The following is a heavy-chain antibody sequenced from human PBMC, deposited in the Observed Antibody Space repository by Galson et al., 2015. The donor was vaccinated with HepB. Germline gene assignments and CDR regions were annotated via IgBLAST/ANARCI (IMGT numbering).Heavy chain of an antibody. CDR3: ARDHYGSRGFFFSYDY. J-gene: IGHJ4*02. V-gene: IGHV4-4*07. CDR2: IYTSGST. Sequence: TLSLTCTVSGGSISTYYWSWIRQPAGKGLEWIGCIYTSGSTDYNPSLKSRVTMSVDTSKNQFSLKPRSVTAADTAVYYCARDHYGSRGFFFSYDYWGQGTLVTVSS. CDR1: GGSISTYY. D-gene: IGHD3-22*01.